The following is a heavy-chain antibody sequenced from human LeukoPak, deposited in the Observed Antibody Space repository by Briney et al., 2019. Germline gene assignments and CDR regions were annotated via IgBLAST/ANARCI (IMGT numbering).Heavy chain of an antibody. V-gene: IGHV1-8*01. J-gene: IGHJ4*02. Sequence: ASVKVSCKASGYTFTSYDINWVRQATGQGLEWMGWMNPNSGNTGYAQKFQGRVTMTRNTSIGTAYMELSSLRSEDTAVYYCARGRTRYSGYDYAYWGQGTLVTVSS. CDR2: MNPNSGNT. CDR3: ARGRTRYSGYDYAY. CDR1: GYTFTSYD. D-gene: IGHD5-12*01.